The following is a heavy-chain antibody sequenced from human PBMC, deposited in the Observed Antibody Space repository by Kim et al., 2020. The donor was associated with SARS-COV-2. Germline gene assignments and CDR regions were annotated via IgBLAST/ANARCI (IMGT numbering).Heavy chain of an antibody. CDR3: AKGPECGDPDS. CDR2: T. J-gene: IGHJ4*02. Sequence: TYYASSVTGRLPLSTDNSKNALYVQMTSLRAEGTSVYYCAKGPECGDPDSWGQGTLVTVSS. V-gene: IGHV3-NL1*01. D-gene: IGHD4-17*01.